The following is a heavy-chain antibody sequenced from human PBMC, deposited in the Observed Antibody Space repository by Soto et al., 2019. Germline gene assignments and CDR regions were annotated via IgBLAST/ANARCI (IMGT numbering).Heavy chain of an antibody. CDR2: ISPIFGTT. CDR1: GGTFSNHA. Sequence: QVQVVQSGAEVKRPGSSVKVSCTASGGTFSNHAINWVRQAPGQGLEWMGVISPIFGTTDYAQECQGRVSVTADESTTTAYMELSSLRSEDTAMYYCATDQTREGTYDGNSLDYWGQGTLLTVSS. V-gene: IGHV1-69*12. J-gene: IGHJ4*02. D-gene: IGHD5-12*01. CDR3: ATDQTREGTYDGNSLDY.